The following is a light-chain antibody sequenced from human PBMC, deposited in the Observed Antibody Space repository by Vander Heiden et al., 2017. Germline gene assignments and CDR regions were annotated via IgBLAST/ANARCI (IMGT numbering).Light chain of an antibody. V-gene: IGKV1-33*01. CDR2: DAS. CDR1: QDISNY. CDR3: QHYYNLPLI. J-gene: IGKJ4*01. Sequence: DIQMTQSPSSLSASVGDRVTITCQARQDISNYLNWYQQKPGKAPRLLIYDASKWQTGVPSRFSGSGFGTDFTLTISSLQPEDIATYYCQHYYNLPLIFGGGTKVEIK.